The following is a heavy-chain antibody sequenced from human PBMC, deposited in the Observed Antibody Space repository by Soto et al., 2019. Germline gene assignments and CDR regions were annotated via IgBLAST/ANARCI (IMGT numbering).Heavy chain of an antibody. V-gene: IGHV3-7*05. J-gene: IGHJ4*02. CDR2: MNRDGTEK. CDR1: GFTFSSYW. Sequence: EELLVESGGGLVQPGGSLRLSCAASGFTFSSYWMSWVRQTPGKGLEWVANMNRDGTEKYYVDSVAGRFTISRDNARNALYLQMNNLRVDDTAVYYCARDPNSGYDRGRNYWGQGTLVSVPS. D-gene: IGHD5-12*01. CDR3: ARDPNSGYDRGRNY.